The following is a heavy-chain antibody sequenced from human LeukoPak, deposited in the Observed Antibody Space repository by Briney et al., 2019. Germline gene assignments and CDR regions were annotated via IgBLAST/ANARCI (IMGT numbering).Heavy chain of an antibody. CDR2: INPNSGGT. V-gene: IGHV1-2*02. Sequence: ASVKVSCKASGYTFTGHYMHWVRQAPGQGLEWMGWINPNSGGTNYAQKFQGRVTMTRDTSISTAYMELSRLRSDDTAVYYCARPLYDSSGYSAFDIWGQGTMVTVSS. CDR1: GYTFTGHY. J-gene: IGHJ3*02. D-gene: IGHD3-22*01. CDR3: ARPLYDSSGYSAFDI.